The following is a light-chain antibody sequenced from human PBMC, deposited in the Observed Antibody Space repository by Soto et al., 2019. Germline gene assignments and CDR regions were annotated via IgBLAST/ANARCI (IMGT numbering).Light chain of an antibody. V-gene: IGLV1-44*01. CDR1: SSNIGSKT. J-gene: IGLJ3*02. CDR2: SNN. CDR3: ATWDDSLNGWV. Sequence: QSVLTQPPSASGTPGQRVTISCSGSSSNIGSKTVNWYQLLPGTAPKLLIYSNNERPSGVPDRFSGSKSGTSASLAISGLQSEDEAQYSCATWDDSLNGWVFGGGTKLTVL.